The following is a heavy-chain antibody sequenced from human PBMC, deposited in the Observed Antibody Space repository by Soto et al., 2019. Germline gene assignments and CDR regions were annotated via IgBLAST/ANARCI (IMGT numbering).Heavy chain of an antibody. Sequence: LRLSCAASGFTFSSYAMTWVRQAPGKGLEWASAISGGGGTTYYADSVKGRFTISRDNSKNTLYLQMNSLRAEDTASYFCAKWHTYYYDSRGFSGFDCWGQGTQVTVSS. V-gene: IGHV3-23*01. CDR1: GFTFSSYA. D-gene: IGHD3-22*01. J-gene: IGHJ4*02. CDR3: AKWHTYYYDSRGFSGFDC. CDR2: ISGGGGTT.